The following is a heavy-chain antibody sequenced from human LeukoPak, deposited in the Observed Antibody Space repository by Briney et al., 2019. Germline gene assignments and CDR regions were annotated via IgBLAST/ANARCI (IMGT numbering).Heavy chain of an antibody. CDR2: IYHSGST. CDR3: ARADSGPNWFDP. V-gene: IGHV4-38-2*01. CDR1: GYSISSGYY. Sequence: PSETLSLTCAVSGYSISSGYYWGWIRQPPGKGLEWIGSIYHSGSTYYNPSLKSRVTISVDTSKNQFSPKLSSVTAADTAVYYCARADSGPNWFDPWGQGTLVTVSS. J-gene: IGHJ5*02. D-gene: IGHD6-19*01.